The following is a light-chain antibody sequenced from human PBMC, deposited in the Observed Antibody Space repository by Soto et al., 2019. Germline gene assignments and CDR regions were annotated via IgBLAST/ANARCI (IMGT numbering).Light chain of an antibody. CDR2: LNSDGSH. Sequence: QSALTQSPSASASLGASVKLTCTLSSGHSTYAIAWHQQQPEKGARYLMKLNSDGSHSKGDGIPDRFSGSSSGAERYLTISSLQSEDEADYYCQTWGTGIRVFGGGTQLTVL. CDR3: QTWGTGIRV. V-gene: IGLV4-69*01. CDR1: SGHSTYA. J-gene: IGLJ3*02.